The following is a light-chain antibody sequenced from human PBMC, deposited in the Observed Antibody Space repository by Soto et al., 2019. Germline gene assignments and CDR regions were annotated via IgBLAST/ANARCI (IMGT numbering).Light chain of an antibody. V-gene: IGLV2-14*03. CDR3: SSYTSTTAYI. CDR1: SSDVGGYNY. Sequence: QSALTQPASVSGSPGQSITISCTGTSSDVGGYNYVSWYQQHPGDAPKLMIYHVSNRPSGVSNRFSGSKSGNTASLTISWLQAEDEADYYCSSYTSTTAYIFGTGTKVTVL. J-gene: IGLJ1*01. CDR2: HVS.